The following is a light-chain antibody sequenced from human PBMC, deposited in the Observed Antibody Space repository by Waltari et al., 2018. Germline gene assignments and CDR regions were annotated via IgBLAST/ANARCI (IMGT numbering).Light chain of an antibody. CDR2: RNN. CDR1: RPNIGNNY. CDR3: AAWDDSLSGRV. J-gene: IGLJ3*02. V-gene: IGLV1-47*01. Sequence: QSVLTQPPSASGTPGQRVTISCSGSRPNIGNNYVYWYQPLPGTAPKLLIHRNNQRPSGVPDRFSGSKSGTSASLAISGLRSEDEADYYCAAWDDSLSGRVFGGGTKVTVL.